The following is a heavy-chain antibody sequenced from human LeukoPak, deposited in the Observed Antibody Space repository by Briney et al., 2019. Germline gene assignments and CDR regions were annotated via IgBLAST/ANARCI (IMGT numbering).Heavy chain of an antibody. CDR1: GLTFSVSA. Sequence: GGSLRLSCSASGLTFSVSAIHWVRQASGKGLEWVGRIKTKADNYATAYAASVKGIFTISRDDSTNTAYLQMNSLKTEDTAVYYCTHPAYYYNVDVWGKGTTVTVSS. J-gene: IGHJ6*04. D-gene: IGHD6-25*01. CDR3: THPAYYYNVDV. CDR2: IKTKADNYAT. V-gene: IGHV3-73*01.